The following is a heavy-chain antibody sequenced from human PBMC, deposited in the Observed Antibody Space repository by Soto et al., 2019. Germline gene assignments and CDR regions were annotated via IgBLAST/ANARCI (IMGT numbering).Heavy chain of an antibody. Sequence: ASVKVSCKAAGYTFNYYGISWVRQAPGQGLEWVGWISAHNGDTKYAQNLQGRLTLTTDTSTSTAYMELTSLTSDDTAVYYCARDWSRYFDSSGLMWFYWGQGTLVTVSS. V-gene: IGHV1-18*04. CDR1: GYTFNYYG. CDR3: ARDWSRYFDSSGLMWFY. CDR2: ISAHNGDT. D-gene: IGHD3-22*01. J-gene: IGHJ4*02.